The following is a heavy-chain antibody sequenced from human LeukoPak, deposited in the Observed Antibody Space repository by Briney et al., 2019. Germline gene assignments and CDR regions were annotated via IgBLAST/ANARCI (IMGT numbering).Heavy chain of an antibody. Sequence: PGGSLRLSCAASGFTFSSYSMSWVRQAPGKGLEWVSYISSSSSIIYYADSVKGRFTISRDNAKNSLYLQMNSLRDEDTAVYYCASRGPSGSWPFDYWGQGTLVTVSS. CDR1: GFTFSSYS. D-gene: IGHD1-26*01. CDR2: ISSSSSII. V-gene: IGHV3-48*02. J-gene: IGHJ4*02. CDR3: ASRGPSGSWPFDY.